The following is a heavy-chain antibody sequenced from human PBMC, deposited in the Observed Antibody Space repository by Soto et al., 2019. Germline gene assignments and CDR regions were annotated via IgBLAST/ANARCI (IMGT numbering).Heavy chain of an antibody. CDR3: ARASSAAAGYYFDY. CDR1: GFTVSSNY. J-gene: IGHJ4*02. V-gene: IGHV3-53*01. D-gene: IGHD6-13*01. Sequence: GGSLRLSCAASGFTVSSNYMSWVRQAPGKGLEWVSVIYSGGSTYYADSVKGRFTISRDNSKNTLYPQMNSLRAEDTAVYYCARASSAAAGYYFDYWGQGXLVTVSS. CDR2: IYSGGST.